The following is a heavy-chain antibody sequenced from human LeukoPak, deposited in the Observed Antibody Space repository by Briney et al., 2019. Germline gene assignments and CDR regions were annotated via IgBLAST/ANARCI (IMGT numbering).Heavy chain of an antibody. CDR3: ARDGTAHGMDV. D-gene: IGHD5-18*01. CDR1: GYTFTSYG. V-gene: IGHV1-18*01. CDR2: ISAYNGNT. J-gene: IGHJ6*02. Sequence: ASVKVSCKASGYTFTSYGISWVRQAPGQGLEWMGWISAYNGNTNYAQKLQGRVTMTRDTSTSTVYMELSSLRSEDTAVYYCARDGTAHGMDVWGQGTTVTVSS.